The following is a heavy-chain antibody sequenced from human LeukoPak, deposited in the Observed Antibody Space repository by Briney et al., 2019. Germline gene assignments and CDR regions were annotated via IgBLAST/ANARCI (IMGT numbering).Heavy chain of an antibody. CDR1: GGTFSSYA. J-gene: IGHJ4*02. CDR2: IIPIFGTA. D-gene: IGHD3-10*01. Sequence: SVKVSCKASGGTFSSYAISWVRQAPGQGLEWMGGIIPIFGTANYAQKFQGRVTITADESTSTAYMELSSLRSEGTAVYYCARGPVAMVRGVHYLDYWGQGTLVTVSS. CDR3: ARGPVAMVRGVHYLDY. V-gene: IGHV1-69*13.